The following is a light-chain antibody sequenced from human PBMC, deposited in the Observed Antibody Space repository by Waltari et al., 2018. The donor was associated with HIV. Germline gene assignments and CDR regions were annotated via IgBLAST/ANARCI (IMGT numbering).Light chain of an antibody. Sequence: QSALTQPASVSGSPGQSITISCTGTSSDVGRYNIVSWYQQHPGKAPQLLIYEVSKRPSGVSSRLSGSKSGNTSSLTISVLQAEDEGYDYCCSYAGRSTHVFGSGTKVTVL. CDR2: EVS. CDR3: CSYAGRSTHV. J-gene: IGLJ1*01. V-gene: IGLV2-23*02. CDR1: SSDVGRYNI.